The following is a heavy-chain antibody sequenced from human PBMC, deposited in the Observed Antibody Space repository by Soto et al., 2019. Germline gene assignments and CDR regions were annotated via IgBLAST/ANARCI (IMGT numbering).Heavy chain of an antibody. J-gene: IGHJ4*02. CDR1: GVSISSHDW. V-gene: IGHV4-4*02. Sequence: QVQLQESGPGLVKPWGTLSLTCAVSGVSISSHDWWTWVRQPPGKGLEWIGESHQSGNTNYNSSLESRVTISVDKSKNQFSLKLTSVTVADTAAYYCATRDSSRFYWGQGTLVTVSS. D-gene: IGHD6-13*01. CDR3: ATRDSSRFY. CDR2: SHQSGNT.